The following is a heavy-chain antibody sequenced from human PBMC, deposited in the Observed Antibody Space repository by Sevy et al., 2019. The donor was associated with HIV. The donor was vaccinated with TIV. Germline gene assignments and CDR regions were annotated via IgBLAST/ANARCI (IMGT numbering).Heavy chain of an antibody. CDR2: VYHTGST. CDR1: GGSISVYY. J-gene: IGHJ5*02. CDR3: ARAPPVRSGDDSLNWFDP. V-gene: IGHV4-59*01. Sequence: SETLSLTCTVSGGSISVYYWNWIRQPPGKELEYIGSVYHTGSTNYNPSLKSRVTISVDTSNNQFSLKLTSVTAADTAVYYCARAPPVRSGDDSLNWFDPWGQGTLVTVSS. D-gene: IGHD5-12*01.